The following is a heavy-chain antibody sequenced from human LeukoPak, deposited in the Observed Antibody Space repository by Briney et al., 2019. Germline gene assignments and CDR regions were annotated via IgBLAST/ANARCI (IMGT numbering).Heavy chain of an antibody. CDR1: GGSIMTYY. V-gene: IGHV4-59*01. CDR2: IYDSGIT. Sequence: SETLSLTCTVSGGSIMTYYWSWIRQPPGKGLEWIGYIYDSGITYYNPSLQSRVTLSIDTSKNEFSLNLTSVTAADTAMYYCARATNVDYFYYYGLDDWGRGTTVTVSS. J-gene: IGHJ6*02. CDR3: ARATNVDYFYYYGLDD. D-gene: IGHD1-14*01.